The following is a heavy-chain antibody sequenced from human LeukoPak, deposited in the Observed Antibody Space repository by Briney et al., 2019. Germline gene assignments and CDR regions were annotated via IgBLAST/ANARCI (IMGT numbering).Heavy chain of an antibody. J-gene: IGHJ4*02. CDR1: GFSASSNY. Sequence: PGGSLRLSCAASGFSASSNYMGWVRQAPGKGLEWVSLLYSGGITHYADSVKGRFTISRDNARNRLYLQMSSLRAEDTAVYYCARKSHFYGSGSFSFDYWGQGTPVIVSS. CDR2: LYSGGIT. CDR3: ARKSHFYGSGSFSFDY. V-gene: IGHV3-66*01. D-gene: IGHD3-10*01.